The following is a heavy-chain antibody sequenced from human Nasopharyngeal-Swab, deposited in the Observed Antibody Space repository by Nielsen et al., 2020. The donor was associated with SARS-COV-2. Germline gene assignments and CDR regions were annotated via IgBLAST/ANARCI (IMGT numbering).Heavy chain of an antibody. V-gene: IGHV5-51*01. CDR3: ARDSEYSSSLGY. CDR1: GYSFTSYW. D-gene: IGHD6-13*01. Sequence: GESMKISWKASGYSFTSYWIVWLRQLPGKGPESMGIIYPGDSDTRYSPTFQGQVTISADKSISTAYLQWRSLTASDSAMYFCARDSEYSSSLGYWGQGTLVTVSS. J-gene: IGHJ4*02. CDR2: IYPGDSDT.